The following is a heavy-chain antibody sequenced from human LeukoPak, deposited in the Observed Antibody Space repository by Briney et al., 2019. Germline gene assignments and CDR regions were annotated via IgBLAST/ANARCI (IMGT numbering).Heavy chain of an antibody. J-gene: IGHJ5*02. V-gene: IGHV1-2*02. D-gene: IGHD2-15*01. CDR2: IDPNSGDT. CDR3: ARGGGYCNGGSCYLRP. Sequence: ASVKVSCKAAGYIFTGNYIHWVRQAPGQGREWMGWIDPNSGDTNYAQKFQGRVTMTRETSISTAYMELSRLRSDDTAVYYCARGGGYCNGGSCYLRPLGRGTLVSVSS. CDR1: GYIFTGNY.